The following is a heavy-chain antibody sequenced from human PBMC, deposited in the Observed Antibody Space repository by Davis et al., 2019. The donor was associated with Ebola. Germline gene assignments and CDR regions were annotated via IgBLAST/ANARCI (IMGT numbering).Heavy chain of an antibody. CDR1: GGTFSSYA. J-gene: IGHJ6*02. V-gene: IGHV1-69*04. CDR3: ARSPDRYCSGGSCYFHYYYYGMDV. CDR2: IIPILGIA. Sequence: AASVKVSCKASGGTFSSYAISWVRQAPGQGLEWMGRIIPILGIANYAQKFQGRVTITADKSTSTAYMELSSLRSEDTAVYYCARSPDRYCSGGSCYFHYYYYGMDVWGQGTTVTVSS. D-gene: IGHD2-15*01.